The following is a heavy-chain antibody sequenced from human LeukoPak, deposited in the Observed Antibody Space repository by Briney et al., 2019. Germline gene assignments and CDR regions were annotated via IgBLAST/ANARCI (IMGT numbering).Heavy chain of an antibody. V-gene: IGHV3-21*01. D-gene: IGHD3-3*01. J-gene: IGHJ4*02. Sequence: TGGSLRLSCAASGFTFSSYSMNWVRQAPGKGLEWVSSISSSSSYIYYADSVKGRFTISRDNAKNSLYLQMNSLRAEDTAVYYCARDLTIFGVVIPRGYWGQGTLVTVSS. CDR2: ISSSSSYI. CDR1: GFTFSSYS. CDR3: ARDLTIFGVVIPRGY.